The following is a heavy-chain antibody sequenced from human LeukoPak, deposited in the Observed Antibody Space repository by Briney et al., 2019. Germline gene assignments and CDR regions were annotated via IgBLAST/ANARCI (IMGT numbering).Heavy chain of an antibody. D-gene: IGHD3-10*01. J-gene: IGHJ4*02. CDR1: GGSFSGYY. Sequence: SETLSLTCAVYGGSFSGYYWSWIRQPPGKGLQWIGEINHSGSTNYNPSLKSRVTISVDTSKNQFSLKLSSVTAADTAVYYCARDRYYGSGSYYNPRRGYFDYWGQGTLVTVSS. V-gene: IGHV4-34*01. CDR3: ARDRYYGSGSYYNPRRGYFDY. CDR2: INHSGST.